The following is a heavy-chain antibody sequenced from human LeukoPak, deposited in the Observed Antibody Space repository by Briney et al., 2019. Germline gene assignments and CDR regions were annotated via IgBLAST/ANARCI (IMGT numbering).Heavy chain of an antibody. CDR2: ISGSGGRT. V-gene: IGHV3-23*01. D-gene: IGHD4/OR15-4a*01. CDR3: AKGLNDYGNTVDVFDI. J-gene: IGHJ3*02. CDR1: GFTFSNYA. Sequence: GGSLRLSCAASGFTFSNYAMSWVRQAPGKGLEWVSAISGSGGRTSYTDSLEGRFTISRDYSKNTLFLQLNSLRADDTAIYYCAKGLNDYGNTVDVFDIWGRGTMVTVSS.